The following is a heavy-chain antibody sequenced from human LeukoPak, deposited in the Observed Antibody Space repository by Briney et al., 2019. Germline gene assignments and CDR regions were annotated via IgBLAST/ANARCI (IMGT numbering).Heavy chain of an antibody. CDR3: ARGYYYMDV. V-gene: IGHV4-34*01. Sequence: NPSETLSLTCAVYGGSFSGYYWSWIRQPPGKGLEWIGEINHSGSTNYNPSLKSRVTISVDTSKNQFSPKLSSVTAADTAVYYCARGYYYMDVWGKGTTVTVSS. CDR2: INHSGST. J-gene: IGHJ6*03. CDR1: GGSFSGYY.